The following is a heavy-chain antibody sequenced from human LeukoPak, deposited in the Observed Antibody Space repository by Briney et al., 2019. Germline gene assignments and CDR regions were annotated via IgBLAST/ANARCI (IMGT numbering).Heavy chain of an antibody. D-gene: IGHD3-3*01. J-gene: IGHJ3*02. V-gene: IGHV3-53*01. Sequence: GGSLRLSCAASEFTVSSTYITWLRQAPGKGLEWVSVIYPGGNALYADSVKGRFTISRDISKNIVHLQINNLRVEDTAVYYCARDRRSGLGHAFDIWGQGTVVTVSS. CDR2: IYPGGNA. CDR3: ARDRRSGLGHAFDI. CDR1: EFTVSSTY.